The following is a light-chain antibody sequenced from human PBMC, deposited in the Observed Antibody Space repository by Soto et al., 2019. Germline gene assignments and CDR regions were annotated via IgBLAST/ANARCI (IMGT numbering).Light chain of an antibody. V-gene: IGKV1-9*01. CDR3: QQVNSYPFT. CDR2: EAS. CDR1: HGISTY. Sequence: DIQLTQSPSFLSASVGDRVTITCRASHGISTYAAWYQQKPGKAPELLIYEASTLQSGVPSRFSGGGSGTEFTLTVSSLQPEDFATYDCQQVNSYPFTFGPGTKVDIK. J-gene: IGKJ3*01.